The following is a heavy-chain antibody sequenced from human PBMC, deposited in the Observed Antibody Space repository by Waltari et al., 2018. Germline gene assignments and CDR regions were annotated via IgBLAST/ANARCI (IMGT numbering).Heavy chain of an antibody. CDR3: ARDLEYSSSPTS. CDR2: IESGGSK. Sequence: EVQLVESGGGLIQPGGSLRLSCAASGFTVSSNYMSWVRQAPGKGLEWVSVIESGGSKYYADSVKGRCTIARDNSKNTLYLQMNSLRAEDTAVYYCARDLEYSSSPTSWGQGTLVTVSS. D-gene: IGHD6-6*01. CDR1: GFTVSSNY. V-gene: IGHV3-53*01. J-gene: IGHJ5*02.